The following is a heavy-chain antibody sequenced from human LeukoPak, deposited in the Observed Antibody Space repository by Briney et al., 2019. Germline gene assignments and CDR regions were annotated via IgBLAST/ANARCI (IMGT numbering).Heavy chain of an antibody. CDR2: ISGSGGST. D-gene: IGHD3-22*01. CDR3: AKTPEITMIPTVAFDI. Sequence: GGSLRLSCAASGFTFSSYGMSWVRQAPGKGLEWVSAISGSGGSTYYADSVKGRFTISRDNSKNTLYLQMNSLRAEDTAVYYCAKTPEITMIPTVAFDIWGQGTMVTVSS. V-gene: IGHV3-23*01. J-gene: IGHJ3*02. CDR1: GFTFSSYG.